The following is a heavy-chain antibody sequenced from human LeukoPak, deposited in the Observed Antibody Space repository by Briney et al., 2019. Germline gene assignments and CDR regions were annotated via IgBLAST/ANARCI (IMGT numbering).Heavy chain of an antibody. Sequence: RPGGSLRLSCAASGFTFDDYGMSWVRQAPGKGLGWVSGINWNGGSTGYADSVKGRFTISRDNAKNSLYLQMNSLRAEDTALYYCARVTSSGWSSYFDYWGQGTLVTVSS. V-gene: IGHV3-20*04. D-gene: IGHD6-19*01. CDR2: INWNGGST. CDR3: ARVTSSGWSSYFDY. CDR1: GFTFDDYG. J-gene: IGHJ4*02.